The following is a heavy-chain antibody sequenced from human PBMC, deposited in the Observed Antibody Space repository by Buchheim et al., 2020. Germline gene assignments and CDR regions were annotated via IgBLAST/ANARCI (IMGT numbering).Heavy chain of an antibody. CDR3: ARENRDGYRNGVDV. Sequence: QLQLQESGPGLVKPSETLSLTCTVSGGSISNSAYFWGWIRQPPGKGPEWIATIRYSGTTYFNPSLQNRVPITVENSNNQFSLTLRSVTAADTALYYCARENRDGYRNGVDVWGQGTT. CDR2: IRYSGTT. V-gene: IGHV4-39*07. J-gene: IGHJ6*02. CDR1: GGSISNSAYF. D-gene: IGHD5-24*01.